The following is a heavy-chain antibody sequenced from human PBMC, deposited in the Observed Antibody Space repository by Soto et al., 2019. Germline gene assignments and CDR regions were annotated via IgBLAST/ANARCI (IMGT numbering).Heavy chain of an antibody. CDR2: IHYSGTS. J-gene: IGHJ5*02. D-gene: IGHD2-21*01. V-gene: IGHV4-39*01. CDR3: ARHWIAGSSIP. Sequence: PSETLSLTCSVSGDSISSSSQYWGWIRQPPAKGLEWIGSIHYSGTSYYNPSLKSRVTIFVDTSKNQLSLKLSSVTAADTAVYYCARHWIAGSSIPWGQGTLVTVSS. CDR1: GDSISSSSQY.